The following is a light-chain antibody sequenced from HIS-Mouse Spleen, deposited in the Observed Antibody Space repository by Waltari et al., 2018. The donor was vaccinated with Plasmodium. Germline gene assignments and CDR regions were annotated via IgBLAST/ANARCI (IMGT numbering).Light chain of an antibody. V-gene: IGKV3-15*01. CDR3: QQYNNWSFT. CDR2: GAS. CDR1: QSVSSN. J-gene: IGKJ3*01. Sequence: EIGMSQSPAPLSVSPGVIATVSCRASQSVSSNLAWYQQKPGQAPRLLIYGASTRATGIPARFSGSGSGTEFTLTISSLQSEDFAVYYCQQYNNWSFTFGPGTKVDIK.